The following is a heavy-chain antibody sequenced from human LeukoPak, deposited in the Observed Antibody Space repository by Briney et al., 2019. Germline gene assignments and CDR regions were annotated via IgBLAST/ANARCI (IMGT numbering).Heavy chain of an antibody. J-gene: IGHJ4*02. D-gene: IGHD3-22*01. CDR2: ISSSGSTI. Sequence: GGSLRLSCAASGFTFSSYEMNWVRQAPGKGLEWVSYISSSGSTIYYADSVKGRFTISRDNAKNSLYLQMNSLRAEDTAVYYCARDLGAYYYDSSGFDYWGQGTLVTVSS. CDR1: GFTFSSYE. CDR3: ARDLGAYYYDSSGFDY. V-gene: IGHV3-48*03.